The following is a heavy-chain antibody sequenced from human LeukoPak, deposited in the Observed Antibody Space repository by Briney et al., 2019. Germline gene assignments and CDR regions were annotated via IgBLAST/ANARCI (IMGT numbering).Heavy chain of an antibody. CDR1: GYSFPTYW. J-gene: IGHJ4*02. CDR2: IYPGDSET. Sequence: GESLKIFCKGSGYSFPTYWIGWVRQMPGKGLEWMGIIYPGDSETRYSPSFQGQVTISADKSISTAYLQWSRLKASDTAMYYCARKSRADYWGQGTLVTVSP. V-gene: IGHV5-51*01. CDR3: ARKSRADY.